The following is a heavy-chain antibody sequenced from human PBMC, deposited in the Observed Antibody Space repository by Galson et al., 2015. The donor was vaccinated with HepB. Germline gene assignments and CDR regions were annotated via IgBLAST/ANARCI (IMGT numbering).Heavy chain of an antibody. CDR2: VSYDGSNK. Sequence: SLRLSCAASGSTFSSYGMHWVRQAPGKGLEWVAVVSYDGSNKYYADSVKGRFTISRDNSKNTLYLQMNSLRAEDTAIYYFAKDGGRGYTYGPNWFDPWGQGTLVTVSS. D-gene: IGHD5-18*01. CDR1: GSTFSSYG. J-gene: IGHJ5*02. CDR3: AKDGGRGYTYGPNWFDP. V-gene: IGHV3-30*18.